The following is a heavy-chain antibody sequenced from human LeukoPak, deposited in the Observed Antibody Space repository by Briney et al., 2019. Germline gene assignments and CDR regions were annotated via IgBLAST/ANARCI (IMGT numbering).Heavy chain of an antibody. CDR1: GGSISSGGYY. V-gene: IGHV4-30-2*01. J-gene: IGHJ4*02. Sequence: PSETPSLTCTVSGGSISSGGYYWSWIRQPPGKGLEWIGYIYHSGSTYYSPSLKSRVTISVDRSKNQFSLKLSSVTAADTAVYYCARDRGPDQLPQIWWGQGTLVTVSS. CDR2: IYHSGST. CDR3: ARDRGPDQLPQIW. D-gene: IGHD2-2*01.